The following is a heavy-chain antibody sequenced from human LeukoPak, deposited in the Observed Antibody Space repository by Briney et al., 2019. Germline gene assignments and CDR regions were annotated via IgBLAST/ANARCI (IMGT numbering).Heavy chain of an antibody. V-gene: IGHV1-69*13. Sequence: ASVTVSCKASGGTFSSYAISWVRQAPGQGLEWMGGIIPIFGTANYAQKFQGRVTITADESTSTAYMELSSLRSEDTAVYYCARGSYDILTGYYSDYYGMDVWGKGTTVTVSS. CDR3: ARGSYDILTGYYSDYYGMDV. CDR2: IIPIFGTA. J-gene: IGHJ6*04. CDR1: GGTFSSYA. D-gene: IGHD3-9*01.